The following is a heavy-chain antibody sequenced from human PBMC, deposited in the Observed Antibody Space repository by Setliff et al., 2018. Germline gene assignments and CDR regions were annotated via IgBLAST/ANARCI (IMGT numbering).Heavy chain of an antibody. CDR1: GYTLTELS. V-gene: IGHV1-24*01. CDR3: ARVAQGLPYVGGRYFDY. D-gene: IGHD1-26*01. J-gene: IGHJ4*02. Sequence: ASVKVSCKVSGYTLTELSMHWVRQAPGKGLEWMGGFDPEDGETIYAQKCQGRVTMTKDTSTDTAYMELSSLRSEETALYYCARVAQGLPYVGGRYFDYWGQGTLVTVSS. CDR2: FDPEDGET.